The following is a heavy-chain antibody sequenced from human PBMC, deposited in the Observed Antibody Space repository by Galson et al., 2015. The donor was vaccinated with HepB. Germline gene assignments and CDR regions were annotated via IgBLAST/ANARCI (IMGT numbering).Heavy chain of an antibody. D-gene: IGHD3-3*01. CDR3: ARALNFWSGYSIDY. Sequence: SVKVSCKASGYIFTNYAIHWVRQAPGQRLEWMGWINAVNGNTKYSQKFQGRVTITRDTSASTAYMELSSLTSEDTAVYYCARALNFWSGYSIDYWGQGTLVTVSS. J-gene: IGHJ4*02. V-gene: IGHV1-3*01. CDR1: GYIFTNYA. CDR2: INAVNGNT.